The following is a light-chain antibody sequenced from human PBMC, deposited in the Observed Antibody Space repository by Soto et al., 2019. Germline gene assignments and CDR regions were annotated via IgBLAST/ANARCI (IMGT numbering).Light chain of an antibody. CDR2: VVS. Sequence: QSALTQPASVSGSPGQSITISCTGTSSDVGAYDYVSWYQQHPDKAPKLIIYVVSNRPSGVSNRFSGSKSGKTASLTISGLQAEDGADYYCSLYTSSDTPYVFGTGNKVTVL. V-gene: IGLV2-14*01. CDR3: SLYTSSDTPYV. J-gene: IGLJ1*01. CDR1: SSDVGAYDY.